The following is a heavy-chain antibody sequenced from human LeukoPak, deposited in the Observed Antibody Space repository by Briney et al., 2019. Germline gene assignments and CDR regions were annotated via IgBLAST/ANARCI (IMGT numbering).Heavy chain of an antibody. CDR1: GFTFGDYA. CDR3: TRSSGGYDPLHDY. Sequence: GGSLRLSCTASGFTFGDYAMSWVRRAPGKGLEWVGFIRSKAYGGTTEYAASVKGRFTISRDDSKSIAYLQMNSLKTEDTAVYYCTRSSGGYDPLHDYWGQGTLVTVSS. CDR2: IRSKAYGGTT. D-gene: IGHD5-12*01. V-gene: IGHV3-49*04. J-gene: IGHJ4*02.